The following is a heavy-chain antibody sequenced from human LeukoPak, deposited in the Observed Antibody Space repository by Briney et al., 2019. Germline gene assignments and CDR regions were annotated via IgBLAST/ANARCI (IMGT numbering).Heavy chain of an antibody. V-gene: IGHV3-74*01. CDR3: AKVRMWIQLSYFDY. CDR2: INSDGSST. D-gene: IGHD5-18*01. Sequence: GGSLRLSCAASGFTFSSYWMHWVRQAPGKGLVWVSRINSDGSSTSYADSVKGRFTIPRDNSKNTLYLQMNSLRAEDTAVYYCAKVRMWIQLSYFDYWGQGTLVTVSS. CDR1: GFTFSSYW. J-gene: IGHJ4*02.